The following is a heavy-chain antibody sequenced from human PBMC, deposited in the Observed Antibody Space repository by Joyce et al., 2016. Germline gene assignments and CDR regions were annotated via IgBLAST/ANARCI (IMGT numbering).Heavy chain of an antibody. Sequence: QVQLQESGPGLVKPSQTLSLTCTVSGAAISDVDYYWSWIRQPPGKGLEWIGYKQKSGSSYYIASLKSRVAISKDTSKNQFSLMLSSMTAADTAVYYGARMPAYTHDDDGHVGPDGFDPWGQGTLATVSS. J-gene: IGHJ5*02. D-gene: IGHD2-2*02. V-gene: IGHV4-30-4*01. CDR2: KQKSGSS. CDR3: ARMPAYTHDDDGHVGPDGFDP. CDR1: GAAISDVDYY.